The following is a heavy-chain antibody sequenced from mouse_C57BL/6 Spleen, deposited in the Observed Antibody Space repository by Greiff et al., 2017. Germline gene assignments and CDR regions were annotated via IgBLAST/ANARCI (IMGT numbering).Heavy chain of an antibody. D-gene: IGHD2-4*01. Sequence: EVQRVESGGGLVKPGGSLKLSCAASGFTFSSYAMSWVRQTPEKRLEWVATISHGGSYTYYQDNVKGRFTISRDNAKNNLYLQMSHLKSEDTAMYYCARHDYDGYYDMDYWGQGTSVTVSS. CDR1: GFTFSSYA. CDR3: ARHDYDGYYDMDY. CDR2: ISHGGSYT. V-gene: IGHV5-4*01. J-gene: IGHJ4*01.